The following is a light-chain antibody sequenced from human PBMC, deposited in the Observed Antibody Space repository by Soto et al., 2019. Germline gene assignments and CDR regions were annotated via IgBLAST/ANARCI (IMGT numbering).Light chain of an antibody. CDR3: SSYAASNTFV. Sequence: QSVLTQPPSVSGAPGQRVTISCTGSSSDVGGYNFVSWYQQHPGKAPKLMIYEVSKRPSGVPDRFSGSKSGNTASLTVSGLQADDEADYYCSSYAASNTFVFGIGTKVTVL. CDR2: EVS. CDR1: SSDVGGYNF. V-gene: IGLV2-8*01. J-gene: IGLJ1*01.